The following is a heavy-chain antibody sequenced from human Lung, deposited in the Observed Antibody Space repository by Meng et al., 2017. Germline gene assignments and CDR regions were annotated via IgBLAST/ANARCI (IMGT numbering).Heavy chain of an antibody. D-gene: IGHD4-17*01. J-gene: IGHJ4*02. CDR2: ISYDGSNQ. CDR1: GLTFTRNA. CDR3: ARNNYGDYYFDY. Sequence: GGAVVRPGRSRGSSFPASGLTFTRNAMHWVRQAPGKGLEWVAAISYDGSNQHYADSVKGRFTISRDNSENTLYLQMNSLRAEDTAVYYCARNNYGDYYFDYWGQGTLVTVSS. V-gene: IGHV3-30*01.